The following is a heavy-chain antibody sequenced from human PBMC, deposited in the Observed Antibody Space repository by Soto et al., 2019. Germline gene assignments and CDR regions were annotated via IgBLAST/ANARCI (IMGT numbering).Heavy chain of an antibody. CDR1: GFTFSSYA. Sequence: GGSQSLSSTASGFTFSSYAMSWVRQAPGKGLEWVSAISGSGGSTYYADSVKGRFTISRDNSKNTLYLQMNSLRAEDTAVYYCAYSSTPFDYWGQGTLVTVSS. V-gene: IGHV3-23*01. J-gene: IGHJ4*02. CDR2: ISGSGGST. D-gene: IGHD6-13*01. CDR3: AYSSTPFDY.